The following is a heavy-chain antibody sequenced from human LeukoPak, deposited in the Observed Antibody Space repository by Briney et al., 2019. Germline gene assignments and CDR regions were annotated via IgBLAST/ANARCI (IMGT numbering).Heavy chain of an antibody. Sequence: GGSLRLSCAASGFTFSSYAMSWVRQAPGKGLEWVSAISGSGGSTYYADSVKGRFTISRDNSKNTLYLQMNSLRAEDTAVYYCAKDDGLLTVTTGTNAFDIWGQGTMVTVSS. V-gene: IGHV3-23*01. D-gene: IGHD4-11*01. CDR1: GFTFSSYA. CDR3: AKDDGLLTVTTGTNAFDI. CDR2: ISGSGGST. J-gene: IGHJ3*02.